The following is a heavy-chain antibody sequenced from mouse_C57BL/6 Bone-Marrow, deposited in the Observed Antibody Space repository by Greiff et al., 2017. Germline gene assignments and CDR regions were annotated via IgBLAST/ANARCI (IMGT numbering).Heavy chain of an antibody. J-gene: IGHJ4*01. CDR2: IYPGDGDT. D-gene: IGHD3-2*02. V-gene: IGHV1-80*01. CDR3: ARLRLPMDY. Sequence: ESGAELVKPGASAKISCKASGYAFRSYWMNWVKQRPGKGLVWIGQIYPGDGDTNYNGKFKGKATLTADKSSSTAYMQLSSLTSEDSAVYFCARLRLPMDYWGQGTSVTVSS. CDR1: GYAFRSYW.